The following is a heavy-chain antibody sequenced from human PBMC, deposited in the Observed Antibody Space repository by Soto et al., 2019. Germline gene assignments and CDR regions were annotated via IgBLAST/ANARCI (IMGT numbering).Heavy chain of an antibody. CDR2: SYSSGST. CDR3: VRLIGNSWLDS. CDR1: GGSISSYY. Sequence: SETLSLTCTVSGGSISSYYWSWIRQPPGKGLEWLGYSYSSGSTNYNPSLKSRVSISLDMYNNRISLQLNSVTPDDTAVYYCVRLIGNSWLDSWGQGTLVTVSS. D-gene: IGHD3-22*01. J-gene: IGHJ5*01. V-gene: IGHV4-59*08.